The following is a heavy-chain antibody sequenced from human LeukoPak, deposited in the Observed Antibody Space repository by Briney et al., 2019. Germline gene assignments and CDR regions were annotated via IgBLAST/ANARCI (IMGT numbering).Heavy chain of an antibody. CDR1: GFTFSSYS. CDR3: ARDCYIAVAGTLVDWFDP. CDR2: ISSSSSTI. D-gene: IGHD6-19*01. V-gene: IGHV3-48*02. J-gene: IGHJ5*02. Sequence: GGSLRLSCAASGFTFSSYSMNWVRQAPGKRLEWVSYISSSSSTIYYADSVKGRFTISRDNAKNSLYLQMNSLRDEDTAVYYCARDCYIAVAGTLVDWFDPWGQGTLVTVSS.